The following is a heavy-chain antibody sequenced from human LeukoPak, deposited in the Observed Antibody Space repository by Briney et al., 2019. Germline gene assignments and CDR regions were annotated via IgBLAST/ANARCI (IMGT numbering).Heavy chain of an antibody. CDR1: GYTFTSYG. D-gene: IGHD4-23*01. CDR2: ISAYNGNT. J-gene: IGHJ4*02. Sequence: ASVKVSCKASGYTFTSYGISWVRQAPGQGLEWMGWISAYNGNTNYAQKLQGRVTMTTDTSTSTAYMELRSLRSDDTAVYYCARGDFTVVTQDRQYYFDYWGQGTLVTVSS. V-gene: IGHV1-18*01. CDR3: ARGDFTVVTQDRQYYFDY.